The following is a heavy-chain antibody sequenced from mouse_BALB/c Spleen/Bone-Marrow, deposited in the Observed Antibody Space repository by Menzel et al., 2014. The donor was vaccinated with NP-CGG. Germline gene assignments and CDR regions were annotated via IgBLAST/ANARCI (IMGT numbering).Heavy chain of an antibody. D-gene: IGHD2-1*01. J-gene: IGHJ2*01. V-gene: IGHV5-12-2*01. CDR3: ARQIYFPYFDY. CDR1: GFTFSSYT. Sequence: EVKLMESGGGLVQPGGSLKLSCAASGFTFSSYTMSGVRQTPEKRLEWVAYISNGGGSTYYPDTVKGRFTISRDNAKNTLYLQMSSLKSEDTAMYYCARQIYFPYFDYWGQGTTLTVSS. CDR2: ISNGGGST.